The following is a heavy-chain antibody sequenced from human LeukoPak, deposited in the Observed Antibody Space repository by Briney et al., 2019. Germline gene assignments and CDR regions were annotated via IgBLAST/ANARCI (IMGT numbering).Heavy chain of an antibody. Sequence: SETLSLTCIVSGGSISSHYWSWIRQNPGKGLEYIGYIYYSGSTDYDPSLKSRVTISLDTSKNQFSLNLSSVTAADTAVYYCARRSGVLDSRDSRYYFDHWGQGTLVTVSS. D-gene: IGHD3-22*01. V-gene: IGHV4-59*11. CDR3: ARRSGVLDSRDSRYYFDH. CDR2: IYYSGST. CDR1: GGSISSHY. J-gene: IGHJ4*02.